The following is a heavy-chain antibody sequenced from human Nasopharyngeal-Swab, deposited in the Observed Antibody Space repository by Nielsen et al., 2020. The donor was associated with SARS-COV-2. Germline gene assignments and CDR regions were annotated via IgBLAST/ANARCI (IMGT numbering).Heavy chain of an antibody. D-gene: IGHD3-10*01. CDR2: LTSAFLRT. CDR3: ARDYYGSGKGWFDP. J-gene: IGHJ5*02. V-gene: IGHV3-74*01. Sequence: WIRQPPGKGLVWVSRLTSAFLRTSYADSVKGRFTISRDNSKNTLYLQMNSLRAEDTAVYYCARDYYGSGKGWFDPWGQGTLVTVSS.